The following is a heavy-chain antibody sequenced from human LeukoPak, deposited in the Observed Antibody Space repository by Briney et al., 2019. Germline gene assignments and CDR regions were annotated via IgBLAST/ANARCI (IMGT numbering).Heavy chain of an antibody. Sequence: GASVKVSCKVSGYTLTELSMHWVRQAPGKGLGWVGGSDPEDGETIYAQKFQGRVTMTEDTSTDTAYMELSSLRSEDTAVYYCATTTLRYCSSTSCYDPRNYYGMDVWGKGTTVTVSS. D-gene: IGHD2-2*01. J-gene: IGHJ6*04. V-gene: IGHV1-24*01. CDR2: SDPEDGET. CDR1: GYTLTELS. CDR3: ATTTLRYCSSTSCYDPRNYYGMDV.